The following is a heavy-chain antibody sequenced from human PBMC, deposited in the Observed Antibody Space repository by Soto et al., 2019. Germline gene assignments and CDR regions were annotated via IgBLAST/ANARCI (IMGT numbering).Heavy chain of an antibody. Sequence: HPGGSLRLSCAASGFIFDNYAMYWVRQAPGKGLEWVSGIGWNGRDIDYADSVRGRFTISRDNAKNSLYLQMNSLRAEDTALYYCAKSSAALIPAAGTWFDSWGQGALVTVSS. CDR1: GFIFDNYA. D-gene: IGHD6-13*01. CDR2: IGWNGRDI. CDR3: AKSSAALIPAAGTWFDS. J-gene: IGHJ5*01. V-gene: IGHV3-9*01.